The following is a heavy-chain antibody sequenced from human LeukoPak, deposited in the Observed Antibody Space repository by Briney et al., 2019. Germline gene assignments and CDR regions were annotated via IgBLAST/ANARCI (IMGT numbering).Heavy chain of an antibody. J-gene: IGHJ4*02. CDR1: GFTFSRYA. CDR3: ARTDTSGWSRPLDC. CDR2: ISSDGSNK. V-gene: IGHV3-30-3*01. Sequence: GGSLRLSCAVSGFTFSRYALHWVRQAPGKGLEWVAVISSDGSNKYYAGSVEGRFTISRDNYNNTLLLQMNSLRAEDTAVYYCARTDTSGWSRPLDCWGQGTLVTVSS. D-gene: IGHD6-19*01.